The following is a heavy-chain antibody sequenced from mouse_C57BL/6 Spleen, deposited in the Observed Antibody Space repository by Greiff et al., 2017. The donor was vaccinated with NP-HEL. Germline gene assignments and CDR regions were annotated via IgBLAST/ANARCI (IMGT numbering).Heavy chain of an antibody. D-gene: IGHD1-1*01. Sequence: VQLQQSGAELVKPGASVKLSCKASGYTFTEYTIHWVKQRSGQGLEWIGWFYPGSGSIKYNEKFKDKATLTADKSSSTVYMELSRLTSEDSAVYFCARHEEGEYYGSRAWFAYWGQGTLVTVSA. CDR2: FYPGSGSI. V-gene: IGHV1-62-2*01. CDR1: GYTFTEYT. J-gene: IGHJ3*01. CDR3: ARHEEGEYYGSRAWFAY.